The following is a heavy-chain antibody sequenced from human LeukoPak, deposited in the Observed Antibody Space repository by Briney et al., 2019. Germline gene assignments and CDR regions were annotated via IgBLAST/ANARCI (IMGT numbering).Heavy chain of an antibody. CDR3: AKVPHGDYAVDY. V-gene: IGHV3-30*18. CDR1: GFTFSSYG. D-gene: IGHD4-17*01. CDR2: ISYDGSNK. J-gene: IGHJ4*02. Sequence: GRSLRLSCAASGFTFSSYGMHWVRQAPGKGLEWVAIISYDGSNKYYADSVKGRFTISRDNSKNTLYLQMNSLRAEDTAVYYCAKVPHGDYAVDYWGQGTLVTVSS.